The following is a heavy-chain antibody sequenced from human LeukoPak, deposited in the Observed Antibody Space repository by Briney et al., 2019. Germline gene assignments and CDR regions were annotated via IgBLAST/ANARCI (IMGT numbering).Heavy chain of an antibody. J-gene: IGHJ4*02. CDR1: GYSISSGYY. D-gene: IGHD4-23*01. CDR3: ARDTYGGNIGFGGDY. Sequence: PSETLSLTCTVSGYSISSGYYWGWIRQPPGKGLEWIGSIYHSGSTYYNPSLKSRVTISVDTSKNQFSLKLSSVTAADTAVYYCARDTYGGNIGFGGDYWGQGTLVTVSS. V-gene: IGHV4-38-2*02. CDR2: IYHSGST.